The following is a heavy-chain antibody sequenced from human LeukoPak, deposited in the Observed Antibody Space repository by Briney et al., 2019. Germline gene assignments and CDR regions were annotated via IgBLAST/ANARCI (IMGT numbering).Heavy chain of an antibody. CDR3: ARAQSYCGGDCYSDY. D-gene: IGHD2-21*02. V-gene: IGHV1-2*02. J-gene: IGHJ4*02. Sequence: GASVKVSCKASGYTFTSYYMHWVRQAPGQGLEWMGWINPNRGGTNYAQKFQGRVTMTRDTSISTAYMELSRLRSDDTAVYYCARAQSYCGGDCYSDYWGQGTLVTVSS. CDR2: INPNRGGT. CDR1: GYTFTSYY.